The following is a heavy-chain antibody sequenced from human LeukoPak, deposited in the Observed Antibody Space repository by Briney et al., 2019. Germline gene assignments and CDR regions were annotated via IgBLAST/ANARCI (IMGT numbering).Heavy chain of an antibody. CDR1: GFTFSSYA. CDR3: ARDGTSHCYTTCYFDP. D-gene: IGHD2-2*02. CDR2: ISGSGGST. Sequence: GGSLRLSCAASGFTFSSYAMSWVRQAPGKGLEWVSVISGSGGSTYYADSVKGRFTISRDNSKNTLYLQMNSLRAEDTAVYYCARDGTSHCYTTCYFDPWGQGTLVTVSS. J-gene: IGHJ5*02. V-gene: IGHV3-23*01.